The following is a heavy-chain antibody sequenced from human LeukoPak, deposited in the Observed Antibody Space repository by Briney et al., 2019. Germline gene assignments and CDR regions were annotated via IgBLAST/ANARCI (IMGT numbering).Heavy chain of an antibody. CDR1: GFTFSTYW. CDR2: IYYSGST. V-gene: IGHV4-39*07. Sequence: GSLRLSCAASGFTFSTYWMNWFRQTPGKGLEWIGSIYYSGSTYYNPSLKSRVTISVDTSKNQFSLKLSSVTAADTAVYYCASSLGYISSWYKLYFQHWGQGTLVTVSS. CDR3: ASSLGYISSWYKLYFQH. D-gene: IGHD6-13*01. J-gene: IGHJ1*01.